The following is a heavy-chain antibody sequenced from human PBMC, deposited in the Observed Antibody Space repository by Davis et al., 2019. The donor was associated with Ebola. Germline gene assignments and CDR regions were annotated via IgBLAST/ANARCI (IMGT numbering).Heavy chain of an antibody. J-gene: IGHJ4*02. CDR2: INPSTGGT. Sequence: SVKVSCKTSGYYFSDYYLHWVRQAPGRGLECMGWINPSTGGTNFVQRFQGRVAMTRDKSIDTVFLELSRLTSDDTAVYYCARGPGYSNSWYAFDYWGQGSPVTVSS. D-gene: IGHD5-18*01. CDR1: GYYFSDYY. V-gene: IGHV1-2*02. CDR3: ARGPGYSNSWYAFDY.